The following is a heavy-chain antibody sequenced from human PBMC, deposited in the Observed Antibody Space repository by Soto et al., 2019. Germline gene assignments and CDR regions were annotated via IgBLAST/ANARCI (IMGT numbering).Heavy chain of an antibody. J-gene: IGHJ4*02. D-gene: IGHD3-22*01. CDR3: ARERTYYYDSSGYYYRVFDY. V-gene: IGHV1-18*01. CDR2: ISAYTDTP. Sequence: ASVKVSCKASGYTFTNFGVTWVRRAPGQGLEWMGWISAYTDTPNYAQKFQGGVTMTIDTSTSTAYMELSSLRSEDTAVYYCARERTYYYDSSGYYYRVFDYWGQGTLVTVSS. CDR1: GYTFTNFG.